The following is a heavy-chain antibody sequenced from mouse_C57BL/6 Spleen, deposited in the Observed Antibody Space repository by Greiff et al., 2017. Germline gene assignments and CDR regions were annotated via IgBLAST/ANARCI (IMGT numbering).Heavy chain of an antibody. Sequence: VKLMESGAELVRPGASVTLSCKASGYTFTDYEMHWVKQTPVHGLEWIGAIDPETGGTAYNQKFKGKAILTADKSSSTAYMALRSLTSEDSAVYYCTRSPYDYDEDWFAYWGQGTLVTVSA. CDR1: GYTFTDYE. CDR3: TRSPYDYDEDWFAY. D-gene: IGHD2-4*01. J-gene: IGHJ3*01. V-gene: IGHV1-15*01. CDR2: IDPETGGT.